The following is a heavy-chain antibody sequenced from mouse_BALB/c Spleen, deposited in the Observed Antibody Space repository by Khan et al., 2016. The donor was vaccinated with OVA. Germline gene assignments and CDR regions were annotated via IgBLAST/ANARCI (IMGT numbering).Heavy chain of an antibody. CDR2: IYPGNSDT. D-gene: IGHD2-1*01. V-gene: IGHV1-5*01. CDR3: SRNGFGNYESWDY. CDR1: GYTFTNFW. J-gene: IGHJ2*01. Sequence: VQLKQSGTVLVRPGASVKLSCKGSGYTFTNFWMHWVKQRPGQGLEWIGVIYPGNSDTNYNQKFKGKAKLTAVTSTSTAYMELNSLTKEDSAVYYCSRNGFGNYESWDYWGQGTTLTVSS.